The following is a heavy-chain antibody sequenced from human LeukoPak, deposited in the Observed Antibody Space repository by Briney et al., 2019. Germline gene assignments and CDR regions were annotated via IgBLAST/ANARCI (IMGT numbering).Heavy chain of an antibody. CDR2: ISSSATYM. Sequence: GGSLRLSCAASGFTFSSYGMDWVRQAPGRGLEWVSSISSSATYMFYADSVKGRFTISRDNAKNSLYLQMGNLRAEDTAVYFCARGGGLDVWGQGATVTVSS. J-gene: IGHJ6*02. CDR3: ARGGGLDV. D-gene: IGHD3-16*01. V-gene: IGHV3-21*04. CDR1: GFTFSSYG.